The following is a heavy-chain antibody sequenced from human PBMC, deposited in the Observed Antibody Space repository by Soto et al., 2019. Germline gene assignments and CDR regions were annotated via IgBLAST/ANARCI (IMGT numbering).Heavy chain of an antibody. CDR1: GGSFSGYY. D-gene: IGHD3-10*01. CDR2: INHSGST. CDR3: ARGYGGSVSYYIDYYYYYGMDV. V-gene: IGHV4-34*01. J-gene: IGHJ6*02. Sequence: PSETLSLTCAVYGGSFSGYYWSWIRQPPGKGLEWIGEINHSGSTNYNPSLKSRVTISVDTSKNQFSLKLSSVAAADTAVYYCARGYGGSVSYYIDYYYYYGMDVWGQGTTVTVSS.